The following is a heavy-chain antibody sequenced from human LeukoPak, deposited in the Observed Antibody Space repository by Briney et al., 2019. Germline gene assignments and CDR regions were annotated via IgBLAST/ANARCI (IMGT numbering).Heavy chain of an antibody. CDR2: IRYDGSNK. J-gene: IGHJ4*02. V-gene: IGHV3-30*02. D-gene: IGHD3-10*01. CDR3: AKDYYGSGSYDY. Sequence: PGGSLRLSCAASGLTFRSYGMHWVRQAPGKGLEWVAFIRYDGSNKYYADSVKGRFTISRDNSRNTLYLQMNSLRAEDTAVYYCAKDYYGSGSYDYWGQGTLVTVSS. CDR1: GLTFRSYG.